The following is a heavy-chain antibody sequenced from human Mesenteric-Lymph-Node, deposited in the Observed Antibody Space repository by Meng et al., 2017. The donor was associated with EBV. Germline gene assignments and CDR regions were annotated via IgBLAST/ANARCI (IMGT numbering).Heavy chain of an antibody. J-gene: IGHJ4*02. CDR2: IYWDDDE. CDR1: GFSLSTFGVG. D-gene: IGHD3-10*01. Sequence: QIPLKGFGPTLVKPTQTLTLTCTFSGFSLSTFGVGVGWIRQPPGKALEWLAVIYWDDDERYSPSLKSRLTITKDTSKNQVVLKMTDMDPVDTATYYCAHRPPFGELLDYWGQGTLVTVSS. CDR3: AHRPPFGELLDY. V-gene: IGHV2-5*02.